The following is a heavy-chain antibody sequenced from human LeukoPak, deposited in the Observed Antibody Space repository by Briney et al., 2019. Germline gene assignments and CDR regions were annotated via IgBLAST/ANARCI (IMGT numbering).Heavy chain of an antibody. CDR3: ARDHFASQPREVPRDYYDSSGYYYVWPSFDY. Sequence: ASVKVSCKASGYTFTSYYMHWVRQASGQGLEWMGIINPSGGSTSYAQKFQGRVTMTRDTSTSTVYMELSSLRSEDTAVYYCARDHFASQPREVPRDYYDSSGYYYVWPSFDYWGQGTLVTVSS. J-gene: IGHJ4*02. V-gene: IGHV1-46*01. CDR2: INPSGGST. D-gene: IGHD3-22*01. CDR1: GYTFTSYY.